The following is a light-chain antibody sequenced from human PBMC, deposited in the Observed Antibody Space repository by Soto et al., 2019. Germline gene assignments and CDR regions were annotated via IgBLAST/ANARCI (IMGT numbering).Light chain of an antibody. V-gene: IGLV2-14*01. CDR3: SSYASIRTVI. Sequence: QSALTQPASVSGSPGQSITISCTGTSSDVGAYNYVSWYQQHPVKAPKLMIFDVSSRPSGISNRFSGSKSGNTASLTISGVEAEDEADYYCSSYASIRTVIFGGGTKLTVL. J-gene: IGLJ2*01. CDR1: SSDVGAYNY. CDR2: DVS.